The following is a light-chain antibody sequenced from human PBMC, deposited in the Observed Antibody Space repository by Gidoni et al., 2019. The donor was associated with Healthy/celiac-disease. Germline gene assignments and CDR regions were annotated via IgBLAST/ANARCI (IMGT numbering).Light chain of an antibody. J-gene: IGKJ4*01. CDR1: QSVSSSY. CDR2: GAS. CDR3: QQYGSSTTLSLT. Sequence: ETVLTQSPGTLSLSPGERATLSCRASQSVSSSYLAWYQQKPGQAPRLLIYGASSRATGIPDRFSGSGSGTDFTLTISRLEPEDFAVYYCQQYGSSTTLSLTFGGGTKVEIK. V-gene: IGKV3-20*01.